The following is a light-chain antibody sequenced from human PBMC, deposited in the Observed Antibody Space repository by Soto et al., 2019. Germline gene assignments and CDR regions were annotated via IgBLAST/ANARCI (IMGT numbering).Light chain of an antibody. CDR2: DVS. V-gene: IGLV2-14*01. CDR1: KSDVGGYNY. CDR3: SSYTSSSTLVV. J-gene: IGLJ2*01. Sequence: SGPTQPGPLSGYPGQSITISRPGTKSDVGGYNYVSWYQQHPGKAPKLMIYDVSNRPSGVSNRFSGSKSGNTASLTISGFQAEDEADYSCSSYTSSSTLVVFGGGTKVTVL.